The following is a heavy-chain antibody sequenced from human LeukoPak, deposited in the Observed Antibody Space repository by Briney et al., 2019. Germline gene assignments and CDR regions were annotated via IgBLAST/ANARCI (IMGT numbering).Heavy chain of an antibody. D-gene: IGHD3-10*01. Sequence: GXGLEXXSXISGSGGSTYYADSVKGRFTISRDNSKNTLYLQMNSLRAEDTAVYYCAKTSVLWFGELFSGYYFDYWGQGTLVTVSS. V-gene: IGHV3-23*01. CDR2: ISGSGGST. CDR3: AKTSVLWFGELFSGYYFDY. J-gene: IGHJ4*02.